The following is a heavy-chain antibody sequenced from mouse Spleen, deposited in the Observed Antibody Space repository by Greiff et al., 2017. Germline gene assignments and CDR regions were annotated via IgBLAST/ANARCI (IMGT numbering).Heavy chain of an antibody. J-gene: IGHJ2*01. CDR2: IRLKTDDYAT. CDR3: TEGGSSSFDY. Sequence: DVKLQESGGGLVQPGGSMKISCVASGFTFSNYWMNWVRQSPEKGLEWVAQIRLKTDDYATHYADSVKGRFTISRDDCKSSVYLQLNNLRAEDTGIYYCTEGGSSSFDYWGQGTTRTVSS. CDR1: GFTFSNYW. V-gene: IGHV6-3*01. D-gene: IGHD1-1*01.